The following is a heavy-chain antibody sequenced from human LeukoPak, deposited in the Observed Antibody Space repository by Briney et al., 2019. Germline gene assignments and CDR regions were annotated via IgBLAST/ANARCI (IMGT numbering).Heavy chain of an antibody. CDR3: ARGSRGGYYDSSGYYYYFDY. V-gene: IGHV3-7*03. J-gene: IGHJ4*02. Sequence: GGSLRLSCAASGFTFSSYWMSWVRQAPGKGLEWVANIKQDGSEKYYVDSVKGRFTISRDNAKNSLYLQMNSLRAEDTAVYYCARGSRGGYYDSSGYYYYFDYWGQGTLVTVSS. D-gene: IGHD3-22*01. CDR1: GFTFSSYW. CDR2: IKQDGSEK.